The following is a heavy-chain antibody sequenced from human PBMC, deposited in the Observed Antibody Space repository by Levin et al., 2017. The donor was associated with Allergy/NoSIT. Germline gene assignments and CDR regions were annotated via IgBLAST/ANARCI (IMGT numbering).Heavy chain of an antibody. CDR3: ATIEVWGAVAVDV. CDR1: GVSITHYR. J-gene: IGHJ6*02. CDR2: MHSSGNR. Sequence: SQTLSLTCTVSGVSITHYRWSWIRQPAGKGLEWIGRMHSSGNRDYNPSLESRVTMSVDTSENQFFLTLNSVTTADTAVYYCATIEVWGAVAVDVWSQGTTVTVSS. V-gene: IGHV4-4*07. D-gene: IGHD3-16*01.